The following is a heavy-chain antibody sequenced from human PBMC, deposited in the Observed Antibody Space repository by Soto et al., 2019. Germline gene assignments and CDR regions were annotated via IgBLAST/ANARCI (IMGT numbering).Heavy chain of an antibody. Sequence: LRRTLRLSCGSCGFTFSSYFMHWVRGARGRGLEGVAIISCDGSNKDYADSVEGRFTNYRDKSKNKLYLQMNSVRAEDKGVYYCERGPSSLAGFDYWGQGTLVTVSS. D-gene: IGHD2-15*01. J-gene: IGHJ4*02. CDR2: ISCDGSNK. V-gene: IGHV3-30-3*01. CDR1: GFTFSSYF. CDR3: ERGPSSLAGFDY.